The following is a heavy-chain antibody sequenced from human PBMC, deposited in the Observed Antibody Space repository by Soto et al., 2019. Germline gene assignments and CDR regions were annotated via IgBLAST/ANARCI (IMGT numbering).Heavy chain of an antibody. J-gene: IGHJ4*02. D-gene: IGHD3-10*01. CDR3: AHSKIPLLWFGDPPPNFDY. Sequence: SGPTLVNPTQTLTLTCTFSGFSLSTSGVGVGWIRQPPGKALEWLALIYWDDDKRYSPSLKSRLTITKDTSKNQVVLTMTNMDPVDTATYYCAHSKIPLLWFGDPPPNFDYWGQGTLVTVSS. V-gene: IGHV2-5*02. CDR1: GFSLSTSGVG. CDR2: IYWDDDK.